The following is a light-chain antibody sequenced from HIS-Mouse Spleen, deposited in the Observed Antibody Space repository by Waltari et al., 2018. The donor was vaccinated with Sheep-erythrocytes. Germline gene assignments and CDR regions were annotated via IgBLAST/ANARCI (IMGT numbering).Light chain of an antibody. CDR1: RSEVGGYNH. CDR3: CSYAGSYTFWV. J-gene: IGLJ3*02. V-gene: IGLV2-11*01. Sequence: QSALTQPRPVSGSPGQSVPISCTGTRSEVGGYNHVPWYQQHPGKAPKLMIYDVSKRPSGVPDRFSCSKSGNTASLTISGLQAEDEADYYCCSYAGSYTFWVFGGGTKLTVL. CDR2: DVS.